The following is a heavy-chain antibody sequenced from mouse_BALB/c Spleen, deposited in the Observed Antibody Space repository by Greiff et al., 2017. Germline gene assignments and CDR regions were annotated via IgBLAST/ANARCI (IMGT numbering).Heavy chain of an antibody. CDR1: GFAFTSYN. CDR2: IDTYNGGT. J-gene: IGHJ4*01. V-gene: IGHV1S135*01. D-gene: IGHD1-1*01. Sequence: VQLMESGPELVKPGASVKVSCKASGFAFTSYNMYWVKQSHGKSLEWIGYIDTYNGGTSYNQKLKGKATLTVDKASSTAYMHLKSLTSEDSAGYYCARVRDYEGAMDYWGQGTSVTVSS. CDR3: ARVRDYEGAMDY.